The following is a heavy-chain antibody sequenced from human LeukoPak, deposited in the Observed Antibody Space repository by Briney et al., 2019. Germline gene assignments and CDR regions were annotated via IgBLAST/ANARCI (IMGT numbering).Heavy chain of an antibody. J-gene: IGHJ4*02. V-gene: IGHV1-18*01. D-gene: IGHD4-23*01. CDR3: ARMDYGGNGSPPAY. Sequence: ASVKVSCKASGYTFTSYGISWVRQAPGQGLEWMGWISAYNGNTNYAQKLQGRVTMTTDTSTGTAYMELRSLRSDDTAVYYCARMDYGGNGSPPAYWGQGTLVTVSS. CDR1: GYTFTSYG. CDR2: ISAYNGNT.